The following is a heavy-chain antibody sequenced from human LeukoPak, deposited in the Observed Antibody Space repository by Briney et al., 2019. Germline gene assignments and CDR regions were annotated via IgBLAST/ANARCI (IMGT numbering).Heavy chain of an antibody. CDR3: AKGPDYGDYYFDY. D-gene: IGHD4-17*01. CDR2: ISGSGGST. J-gene: IGHJ4*02. V-gene: IGHV3-23*01. Sequence: PGGTLRLSCAASGVTFSSYGMSWVRQAPGKGLEWVSAISGSGGSTYYADSVKGRFTISRDNSKNTLYLQMNSLRAEDTAVYYCAKGPDYGDYYFDYWGQGTLVTVSS. CDR1: GVTFSSYG.